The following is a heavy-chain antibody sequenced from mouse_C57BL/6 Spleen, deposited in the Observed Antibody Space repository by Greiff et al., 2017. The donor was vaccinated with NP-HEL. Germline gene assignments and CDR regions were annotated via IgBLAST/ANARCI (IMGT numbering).Heavy chain of an antibody. D-gene: IGHD2-4*01. V-gene: IGHV1-18*01. J-gene: IGHJ4*01. CDR2: INPNNGGT. CDR3: ARYDYDATYAMDY. Sequence: EVQLQQSGPELVKPGASVKIPCKASGYTFTDYNMDWVKQSHGKSLEWIGDINPNNGGTIYNQKFKGKATLTVDKSSSQAYMELRSLTSEDTAVFYCARYDYDATYAMDYWGQGTSVTVSS. CDR1: GYTFTDYN.